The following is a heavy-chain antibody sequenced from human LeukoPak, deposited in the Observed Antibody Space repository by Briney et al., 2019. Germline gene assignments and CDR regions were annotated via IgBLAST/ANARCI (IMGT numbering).Heavy chain of an antibody. V-gene: IGHV4-61*02. CDR1: GGSISSGSYY. D-gene: IGHD3-3*01. CDR2: IYTSGST. J-gene: IGHJ4*02. CDR3: ARGFPKSASWSGYSSSYYFDY. Sequence: PSQTLSLTCTVSGGSISSGSYYWSWIRQPAGKGLEWIGRIYTSGSTNYNPSLKSRVTISVDTSKNRFSLKLSSVTAADTAVYYCARGFPKSASWSGYSSSYYFDYWGQGTLVTVSS.